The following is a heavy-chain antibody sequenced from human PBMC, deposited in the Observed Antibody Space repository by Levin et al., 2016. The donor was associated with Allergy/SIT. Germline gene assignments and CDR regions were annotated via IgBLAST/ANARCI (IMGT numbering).Heavy chain of an antibody. D-gene: IGHD3-3*01. CDR1: GFTFSSYG. CDR2: IGYSGTST. CDR3: AKDERFLEWGHDAFDV. J-gene: IGHJ3*01. Sequence: GESLKISCAASGFTFSSYGMSWVRQAPGKGLVWVSSIGYSGTSTYYADSVKGRFTISRDNSMNTLYLQMNSLRAEDTAVYYCAKDERFLEWGHDAFDVWGQGTMITVSS. V-gene: IGHV3-23*01.